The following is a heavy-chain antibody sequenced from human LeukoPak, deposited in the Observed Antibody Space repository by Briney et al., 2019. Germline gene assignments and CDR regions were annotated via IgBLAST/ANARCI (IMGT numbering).Heavy chain of an antibody. J-gene: IGHJ4*02. CDR2: ISYDGSNK. CDR3: ARDPVGGYSGYVLDY. Sequence: GGSLRLSCAASGFTFSSYAMHWVRQAPGKGLEWVAVISYDGSNKYYADSVKGRFTISRDNPKNTLYLQMNSLRAEDTAVYYCARDPVGGYSGYVLDYWGQGTLVTVSS. CDR1: GFTFSSYA. D-gene: IGHD5-12*01. V-gene: IGHV3-30-3*01.